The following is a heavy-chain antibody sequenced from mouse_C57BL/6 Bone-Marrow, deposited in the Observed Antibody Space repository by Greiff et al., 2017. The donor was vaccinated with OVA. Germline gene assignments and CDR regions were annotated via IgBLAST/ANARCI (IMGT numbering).Heavy chain of an antibody. CDR2: IDPSDSYT. V-gene: IGHV1-69*01. D-gene: IGHD1-1*01. CDR3: ARLGYGSAWFAY. Sequence: QVQLQQPGAELVMPGASVKLSCKASGYTFTSYWMHWVKQRPGQGLEWIGEIDPSDSYTNYTQKFKGKSTLTVDKSSSTAYMQLSSLTSEDSAVYYCARLGYGSAWFAYWGQGTLVTVSA. J-gene: IGHJ3*01. CDR1: GYTFTSYW.